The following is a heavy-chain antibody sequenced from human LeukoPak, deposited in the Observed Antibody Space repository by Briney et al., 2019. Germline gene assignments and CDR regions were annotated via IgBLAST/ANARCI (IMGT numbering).Heavy chain of an antibody. CDR2: VFYSGNT. D-gene: IGHD3-10*01. CDR1: GGPLSSYY. J-gene: IGHJ3*02. V-gene: IGHV4-59*01. CDR3: ARELYGSGSYSAFDM. Sequence: LSETLSLTCTVSGGPLSSYYWSWIRQPPGKGLEWIGDVFYSGNTNYNPSLKSRVTMSVDASKNQFSLKLKSVTAADTAVYYCARELYGSGSYSAFDMWGQGTVVTVSS.